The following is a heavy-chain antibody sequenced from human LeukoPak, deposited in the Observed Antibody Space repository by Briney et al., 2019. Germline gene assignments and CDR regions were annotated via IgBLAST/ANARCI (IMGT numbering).Heavy chain of an antibody. V-gene: IGHV3-48*03. J-gene: IGHJ5*02. D-gene: IGHD6-19*01. CDR1: GFTFSSYE. Sequence: GGSLRLSCAASGFTFSSYEMNWVRQAPGKGLEWVSYISSSGSTIYYADSVKGRFTISRDNAKNSLYLQMNSLRAEDTAVYYCARGSRPYSSGWSPASWGQGTLVTVSS. CDR2: ISSSGSTI. CDR3: ARGSRPYSSGWSPAS.